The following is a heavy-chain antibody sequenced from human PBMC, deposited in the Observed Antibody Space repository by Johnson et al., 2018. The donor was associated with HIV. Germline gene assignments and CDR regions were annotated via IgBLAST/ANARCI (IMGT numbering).Heavy chain of an antibody. CDR3: ARAGWDIVVVVAATRGRGAFDI. J-gene: IGHJ3*02. D-gene: IGHD2-15*01. CDR2: ISYDGSNK. V-gene: IGHV3-30-3*01. Sequence: QVQLVESGGGVVQPGGSLRLSCAASGFTVSSNYMSWVRQAPGKGLEWVSVISYDGSNKYYEDSVKGRFTISRDSSKNTLFLQMNSLRAEETAVYYCARAGWDIVVVVAATRGRGAFDIWGQGTMVTVSS. CDR1: GFTVSSNY.